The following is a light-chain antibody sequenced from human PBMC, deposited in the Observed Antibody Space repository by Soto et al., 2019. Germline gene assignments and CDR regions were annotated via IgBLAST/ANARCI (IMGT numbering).Light chain of an antibody. V-gene: IGKV3-11*01. CDR1: QSVNIY. Sequence: EIVLTQSPATLSLSPGERATLSCRASQSVNIYLAWYQQKPGQAPRLLIYDASNRATGIPAMFRGSGSETDFTLTISSLGPEDFAVYYCQQRRSWPITFGQGTRLEIK. CDR3: QQRRSWPIT. CDR2: DAS. J-gene: IGKJ5*01.